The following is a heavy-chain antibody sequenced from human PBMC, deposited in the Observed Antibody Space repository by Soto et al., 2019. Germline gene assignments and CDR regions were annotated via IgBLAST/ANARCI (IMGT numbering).Heavy chain of an antibody. Sequence: QVQLVQSGAEVKKPGASVKVSCKASGYTFTSYGISWVRQAPGQGLEWMGWISAYNGNTNYAQKLQGRVTMTTDTSTSTAYMELRSLRSDDTAVYYCARSEYYYDSSGYPPDGMDVWGQGTTVTVSS. J-gene: IGHJ6*02. CDR3: ARSEYYYDSSGYPPDGMDV. D-gene: IGHD3-22*01. V-gene: IGHV1-18*01. CDR2: ISAYNGNT. CDR1: GYTFTSYG.